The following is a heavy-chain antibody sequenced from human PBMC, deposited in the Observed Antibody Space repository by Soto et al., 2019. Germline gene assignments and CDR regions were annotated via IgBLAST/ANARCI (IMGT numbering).Heavy chain of an antibody. V-gene: IGHV4-34*01. Sequence: QVQLQEWGAGRLKPSETLSLTCAVYGGSFSGYYWSWIRQPPGKELEWIGEINHSGSTNYNPSLKSRVTISVDTSKNQFSLKLSSVTAVDTAVYYCARGGYSYGSRAPRYWGQGTLVTVSS. CDR2: INHSGST. CDR3: ARGGYSYGSRAPRY. CDR1: GGSFSGYY. D-gene: IGHD5-18*01. J-gene: IGHJ4*02.